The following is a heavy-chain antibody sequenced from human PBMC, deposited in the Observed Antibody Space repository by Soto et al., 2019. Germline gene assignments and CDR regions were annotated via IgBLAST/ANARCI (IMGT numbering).Heavy chain of an antibody. CDR1: GGSISSGGYY. J-gene: IGHJ6*03. CDR3: AREKPGPSETGTYGSGSYYNRRLANGGYYYMDV. CDR2: IYYSGST. Sequence: SETLSLTCTVSGGSISSGGYYWSWIRQHPGKGLEWIGYIYYSGSTYYNPSLKSRVTISVDTSKNQFSLKLSSVTAADTAVYYCAREKPGPSETGTYGSGSYYNRRLANGGYYYMDVWGKGTTVTVSS. V-gene: IGHV4-31*03. D-gene: IGHD3-10*01.